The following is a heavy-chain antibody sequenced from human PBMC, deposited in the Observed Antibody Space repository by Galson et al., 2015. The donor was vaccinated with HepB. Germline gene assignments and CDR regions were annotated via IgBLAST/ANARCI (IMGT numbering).Heavy chain of an antibody. V-gene: IGHV3-23*01. J-gene: IGHJ4*02. CDR3: AAYYYDSSGLYHYFDY. D-gene: IGHD3-22*01. Sequence: SLRLSCAASGFTFSSYAMSWVRQAPGKGLEWVSGISSSGGSTYYADSVKGRFTISRDSSKNMVYLKMNSLRAEDTAVYYCAAYYYDSSGLYHYFDYWGQGTLVTVSS. CDR2: ISSSGGST. CDR1: GFTFSSYA.